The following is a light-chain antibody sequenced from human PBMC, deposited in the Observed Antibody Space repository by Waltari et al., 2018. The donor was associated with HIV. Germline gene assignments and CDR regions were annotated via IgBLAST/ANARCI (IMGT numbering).Light chain of an antibody. J-gene: IGLJ2*01. V-gene: IGLV1-51*02. Sequence: QSVLTQPPSVSWARGQKVSISCSGSRSKLGWNYADWYQHLPGTAPKLLIFENNDRPSGIPDRFSGSKSGTSATLGITVLQTEDEADYFCGTWDSSLTTGVFGGGTKLTVL. CDR2: ENN. CDR3: GTWDSSLTTGV. CDR1: RSKLGWNY.